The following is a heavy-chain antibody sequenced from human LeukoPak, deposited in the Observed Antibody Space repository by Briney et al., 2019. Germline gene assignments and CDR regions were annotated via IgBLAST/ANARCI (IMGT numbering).Heavy chain of an antibody. Sequence: GGSLRLSCAASGFTFSSYGMHWVRQAPGKGLEWVAFIRYDGSNKYYADSVKGRFTISRDNSKNTLYLQMNSLRAEDMAVYYCAKGGFHYDYCFDYWGQGTLVTVSS. CDR3: AKGGFHYDYCFDY. J-gene: IGHJ4*02. CDR1: GFTFSSYG. D-gene: IGHD3-16*01. V-gene: IGHV3-30*02. CDR2: IRYDGSNK.